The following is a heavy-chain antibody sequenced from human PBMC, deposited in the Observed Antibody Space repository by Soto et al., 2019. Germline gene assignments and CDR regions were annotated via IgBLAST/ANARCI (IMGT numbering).Heavy chain of an antibody. CDR2: IYHSGST. J-gene: IGHJ6*02. CDR3: ARGYGSGSYYPDYYYYYGMDV. V-gene: IGHV4-30-2*01. D-gene: IGHD3-10*01. Sequence: SETLSLTCAVSGGPISSGGYSWSWIRQPPGKGLEWIGYIYHSGSTYYNPSLKSRVTISVDRSKNQFSLKLSSVTAADTAVYYCARGYGSGSYYPDYYYYYGMDVWGPGPTVTVSS. CDR1: GGPISSGGYS.